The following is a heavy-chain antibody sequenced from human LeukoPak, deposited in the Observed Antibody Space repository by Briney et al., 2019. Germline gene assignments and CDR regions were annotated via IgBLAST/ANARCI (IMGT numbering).Heavy chain of an antibody. Sequence: GGSLRLSCAAAGFTFNNAWMTWVRQAPGKGLEWVGRIKTKTDGGTIDYAAPVKGRFTISRDDSKNTVFLQMNNLKIEDTAVYYCTTDFRTVAGYAIDWGQGTLVTVSS. V-gene: IGHV3-15*01. CDR2: IKTKTDGGTI. J-gene: IGHJ4*02. CDR1: GFTFNNAW. CDR3: TTDFRTVAGYAID. D-gene: IGHD6-19*01.